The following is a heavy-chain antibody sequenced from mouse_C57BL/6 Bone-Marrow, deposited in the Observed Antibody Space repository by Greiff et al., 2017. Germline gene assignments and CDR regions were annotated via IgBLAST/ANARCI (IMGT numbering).Heavy chain of an antibody. V-gene: IGHV14-4*01. Sequence: EVKLMESGAEFVRPGASVKLSCTASGFNIKDDSMHWVTQRPEQGLEWIGWIDPENGDTEYASKFQGKATITADTSSNTAYLQLSRLTSEDTAVXYCTALMTAVVATDFYAMDYWGQGTSVTVSA. CDR3: TALMTAVVATDFYAMDY. CDR2: IDPENGDT. CDR1: GFNIKDDS. D-gene: IGHD1-1*01. J-gene: IGHJ4*01.